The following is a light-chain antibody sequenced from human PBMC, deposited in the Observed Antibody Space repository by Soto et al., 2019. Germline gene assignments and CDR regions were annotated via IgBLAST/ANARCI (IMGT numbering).Light chain of an antibody. V-gene: IGKV3-20*01. Sequence: EIVLTQSPGTLSLSPGERATLFCRARQTITTSQLAWYQQKPGQAPRVLIFGASNRATGIPDRFSGSGSGTDFTLTISRLEPEDFAIYYCQQYDGSPRTFGQVTTVEVK. CDR2: GAS. CDR1: QTITTSQ. CDR3: QQYDGSPRT. J-gene: IGKJ1*01.